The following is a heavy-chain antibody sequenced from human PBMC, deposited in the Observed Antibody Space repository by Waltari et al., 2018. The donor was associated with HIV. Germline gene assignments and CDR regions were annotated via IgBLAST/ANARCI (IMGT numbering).Heavy chain of an antibody. CDR2: ISSSSSPT. V-gene: IGHV3-48*02. CDR3: ARRIAAGGTQYFEY. J-gene: IGHJ4*02. CDR1: GCTFSSYS. Sequence: EVQLVESGGNLVQQGGSLRLSCSASGCTFSSYSSNWVSQAPGKGLEWVSYISSSSSPTYYADSVRGRFTISRDNAKNSLYLQMNSLRDEDTAVYYCARRIAAGGTQYFEYWGQGTLVTVSS. D-gene: IGHD6-13*01.